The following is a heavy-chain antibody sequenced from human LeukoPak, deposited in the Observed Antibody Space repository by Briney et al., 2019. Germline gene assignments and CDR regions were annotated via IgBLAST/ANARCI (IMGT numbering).Heavy chain of an antibody. CDR2: ISAYNGNT. CDR1: GYTFTSYG. V-gene: IGHV1-18*01. D-gene: IGHD4-17*01. J-gene: IGHJ4*02. Sequence: ASVKVSCKASGYTFTSYGISWVRQAPGQGLEWMGRISAYNGNTNYAQKLQGRVTMTTDTSTSTAYMELRSLRSDDTAVYYCARVRDDYGDYRYDYWGQGTLVTVSS. CDR3: ARVRDDYGDYRYDY.